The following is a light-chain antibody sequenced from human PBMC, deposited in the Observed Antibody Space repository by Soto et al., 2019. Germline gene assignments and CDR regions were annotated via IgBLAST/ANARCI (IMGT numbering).Light chain of an antibody. CDR2: GAS. CDR1: QSVSDN. V-gene: IGKV3-15*01. J-gene: IGKJ4*01. CDR3: QQYNDWPLT. Sequence: ETVMTQSPATLSVSPGERATLSCRASQSVSDNLAWYQQKPGQPPRLLIYGASTRATGISAGFSGSGSGTQFTLTITSLQSEDFAVYYCQQYNDWPLTFGGGTKVEIK.